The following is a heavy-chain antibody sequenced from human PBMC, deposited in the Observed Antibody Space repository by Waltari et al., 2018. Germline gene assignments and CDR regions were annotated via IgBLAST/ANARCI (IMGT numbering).Heavy chain of an antibody. J-gene: IGHJ3*02. CDR1: GFTVSSNY. Sequence: EVQLVETGGGLIQPGGSLRLSCAASGFTVSSNYMSWVRQAPRKRLEWVSVIYSGGSTYYADSVKGRFTISRDNSKNTLYHQMNSLRAEDTAVYYCARGWGGGAFDIWGQGTMVTVSS. V-gene: IGHV3-53*02. CDR2: IYSGGST. D-gene: IGHD2-15*01. CDR3: ARGWGGGAFDI.